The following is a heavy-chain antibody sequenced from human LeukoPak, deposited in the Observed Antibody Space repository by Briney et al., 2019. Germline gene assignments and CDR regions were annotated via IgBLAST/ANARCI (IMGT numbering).Heavy chain of an antibody. CDR2: INSDGSST. CDR1: GFPFSKNW. J-gene: IGHJ6*02. V-gene: IGHV3-74*01. Sequence: PGGSLKPSFATPGFPFSKNWMHLVRQAPGKGLVWVSRINSDGSSTNYADSVKGRFTISRDNAKNTLYLQMNSLRAEDTAVYYCVRQMDVWGQGTTVTVSS. CDR3: VRQMDV.